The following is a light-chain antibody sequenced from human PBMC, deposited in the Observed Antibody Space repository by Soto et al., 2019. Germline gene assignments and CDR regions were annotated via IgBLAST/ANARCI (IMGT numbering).Light chain of an antibody. Sequence: IVMTQSPATLSVSPWERATLSCGASQSVSSNLAWYQKKPGQAPRLLLYGASTRATGIPARFSGSGSGTEFTLTISSPQSEDFAVYYCQQYNNWPSWTFGQGTKVDIK. CDR1: QSVSSN. CDR3: QQYNNWPSWT. CDR2: GAS. V-gene: IGKV3-15*01. J-gene: IGKJ1*01.